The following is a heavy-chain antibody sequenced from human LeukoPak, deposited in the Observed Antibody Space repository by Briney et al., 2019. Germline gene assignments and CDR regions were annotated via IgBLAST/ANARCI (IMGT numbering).Heavy chain of an antibody. D-gene: IGHD4-23*01. Sequence: ASVKVSCKTSGGTFGNYGISWVRQAPGHGLEWMGRIIPYLNIANYAQKFQGRFAITADKSTNTAYMDLYSLRSDDTAVYYCARSVMTTVVTPVFDYWGQGTLVTVSS. V-gene: IGHV1-69*04. J-gene: IGHJ4*02. CDR2: IIPYLNIA. CDR1: GGTFGNYG. CDR3: ARSVMTTVVTPVFDY.